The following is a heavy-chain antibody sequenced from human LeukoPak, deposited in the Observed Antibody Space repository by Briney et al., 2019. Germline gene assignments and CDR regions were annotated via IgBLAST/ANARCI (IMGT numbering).Heavy chain of an antibody. V-gene: IGHV3-21*01. Sequence: GGSLRLFCAASGFTFSSYSMNWVRQAPGKGLEWVSSISSSSSYIYYADSVKGRFTISRDNAKNSLYLQMNSLRAEDTAVYYCARDWRYSSSWFDYWGQGTLVTVSS. D-gene: IGHD6-13*01. CDR2: ISSSSSYI. J-gene: IGHJ4*02. CDR1: GFTFSSYS. CDR3: ARDWRYSSSWFDY.